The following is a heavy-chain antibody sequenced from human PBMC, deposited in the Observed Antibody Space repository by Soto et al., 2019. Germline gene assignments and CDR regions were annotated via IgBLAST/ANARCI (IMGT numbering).Heavy chain of an antibody. CDR1: GFTFSSYS. V-gene: IGHV3-48*02. J-gene: IGHJ4*02. D-gene: IGHD6-19*01. Sequence: GGSLRLSCAASGFTFSSYSMNWVRQAPGKGLEWVSYISSSSTIYYADSVKGRFTISRDNAKNSLYLQMNSLRDEDTAVYYCATSQVAGTRADYWGQGTLVTVSS. CDR3: ATSQVAGTRADY. CDR2: ISSSSTI.